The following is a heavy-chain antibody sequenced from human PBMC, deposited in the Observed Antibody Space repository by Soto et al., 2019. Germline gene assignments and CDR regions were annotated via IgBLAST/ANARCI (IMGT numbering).Heavy chain of an antibody. J-gene: IGHJ3*02. Sequence: TSETLSLTCVGYGGSFSGYYWSWIRQPPGKGLEWIGEMNRSGKTNYRPSLKSRVTISLDKSKNQFSLKLTSVTAADTAVYYCASISLGGDAFDIWGQGTMVTVSS. CDR1: GGSFSGYY. D-gene: IGHD3-3*02. V-gene: IGHV4-34*01. CDR2: MNRSGKT. CDR3: ASISLGGDAFDI.